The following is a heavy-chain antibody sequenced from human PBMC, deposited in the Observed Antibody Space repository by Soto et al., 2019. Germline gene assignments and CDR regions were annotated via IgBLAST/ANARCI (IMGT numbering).Heavy chain of an antibody. V-gene: IGHV1-2*04. Sequence: QVQLVQSGAEVIQPGASVKVSCKASGYTFTGHYIHWVRQAPGQGLEWLGRINPKSGGTKNAQKFQAWVTMTRDTSITTDYMELSRLKSADTAVYYSARGGPKWHLHGDYYSGMDVWGQGTTVPVSS. CDR2: INPKSGGT. D-gene: IGHD1-26*01. J-gene: IGHJ6*02. CDR1: GYTFTGHY. CDR3: ARGGPKWHLHGDYYSGMDV.